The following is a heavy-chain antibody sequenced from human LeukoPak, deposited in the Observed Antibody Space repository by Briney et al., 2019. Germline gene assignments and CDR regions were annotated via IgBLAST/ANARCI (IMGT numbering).Heavy chain of an antibody. J-gene: IGHJ4*02. CDR3: ARGREYSGYEPFDY. Sequence: SETLSLTCTVSGGSISSYFWTWIRQPPGTGLEWIGYIYHTGNTNYSPSLRGRVTMSIDTSKNQFSLQLNSVSPEDTAVYYCARGREYSGYEPFDYWGQGTLVTVSS. V-gene: IGHV4-59*12. CDR2: IYHTGNT. CDR1: GGSISSYF. D-gene: IGHD5-12*01.